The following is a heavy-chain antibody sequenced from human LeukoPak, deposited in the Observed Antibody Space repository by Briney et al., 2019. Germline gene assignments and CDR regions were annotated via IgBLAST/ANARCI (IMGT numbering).Heavy chain of an antibody. CDR1: GFTFSSYA. CDR3: ARDSPDYRLDY. J-gene: IGHJ4*02. D-gene: IGHD4-11*01. CDR2: ISYDGSNK. Sequence: GGSLILSCAASGFTFSSYAMHWVRQAPGKGLEWVAVISYDGSNKYYADSVKGRFTISRDNSKNTLYLQMNSLRAEDTAVYYCARDSPDYRLDYWGQGTLVTVSS. V-gene: IGHV3-30-3*01.